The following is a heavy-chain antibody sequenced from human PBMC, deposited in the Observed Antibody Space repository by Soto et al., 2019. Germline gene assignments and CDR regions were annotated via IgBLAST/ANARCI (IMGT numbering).Heavy chain of an antibody. D-gene: IGHD3-9*01. CDR3: ATSTYYDILTGYYPDAFDI. J-gene: IGHJ3*02. V-gene: IGHV1-24*01. Sequence: GASVKVSCKVSGYTLTELSMHWVRQAPGKGLERMGGFDPEDGETIYAQKFQGRVTMTEDTSTDTAYMELSSLRSEDTAVYYCATSTYYDILTGYYPDAFDIWGQGTMVTVSS. CDR2: FDPEDGET. CDR1: GYTLTELS.